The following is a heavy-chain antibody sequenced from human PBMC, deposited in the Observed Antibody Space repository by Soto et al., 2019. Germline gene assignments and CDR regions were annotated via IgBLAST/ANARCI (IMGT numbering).Heavy chain of an antibody. CDR1: GYTFSSYG. CDR3: AREYCRGGSCYDVDY. D-gene: IGHD2-15*01. J-gene: IGHJ4*02. Sequence: QVQLVQSGAEVKKPGASVMVSCKASGYTFSSYGISWVRQAPGQGLEWMGWINTANGNIKQTQNLQGRVTMGTDTSTSPAYMELRSLTSDDTAVYYCAREYCRGGSCYDVDYWGQGALITASS. V-gene: IGHV1-18*01. CDR2: INTANGNI.